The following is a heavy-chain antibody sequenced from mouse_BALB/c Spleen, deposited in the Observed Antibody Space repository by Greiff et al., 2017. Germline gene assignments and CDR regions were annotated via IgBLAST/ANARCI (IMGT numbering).Heavy chain of an antibody. D-gene: IGHD6-1*01. Sequence: EVQVVESGGGLVKPGGSLKLSCAASGFTFSDYYMYWVRQTPEKRLEWVATISDGGSYTYYPDSVKGRFTISRDNAKNNLYLQMSSLKSEDTAMYYCARDPASYYAMDYWGQGTSVTVSS. CDR2: ISDGGSYT. J-gene: IGHJ4*01. CDR3: ARDPASYYAMDY. V-gene: IGHV5-4*02. CDR1: GFTFSDYY.